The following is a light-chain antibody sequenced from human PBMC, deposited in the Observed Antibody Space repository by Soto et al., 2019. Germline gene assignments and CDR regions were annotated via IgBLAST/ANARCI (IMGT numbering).Light chain of an antibody. CDR3: SSFTSTSTLL. J-gene: IGLJ2*01. V-gene: IGLV2-11*01. CDR2: DVT. CDR1: SSDVGGYDF. Sequence: QSVLTQPRSVSGSPGQSVTISCTGTSSDVGGYDFVSWYQQHPGKAPKLMIYDVTKRPSGVPDRFSGSKSGNSASLTISGLQSEDEADYYCSSFTSTSTLLFGGGTKLTVL.